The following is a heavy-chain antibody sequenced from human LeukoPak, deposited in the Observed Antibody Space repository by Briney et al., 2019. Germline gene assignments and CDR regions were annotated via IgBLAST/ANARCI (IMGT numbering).Heavy chain of an antibody. CDR3: ASRSDYGDYLDY. CDR1: GGSVSSGSYY. V-gene: IGHV4-61*01. D-gene: IGHD4-17*01. J-gene: IGHJ4*02. Sequence: PSETLSLTCTVSGGSVSSGSYYWSWIRQPPGKGLEWIGYIYYSGSTNYNPSLKSRVTISVDTSKNQFSLKLSSVTAADTAVYYCASRSDYGDYLDYWGQGTLVTVSS. CDR2: IYYSGST.